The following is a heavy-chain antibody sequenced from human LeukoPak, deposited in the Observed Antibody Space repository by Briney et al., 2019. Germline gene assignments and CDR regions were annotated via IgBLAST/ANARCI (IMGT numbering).Heavy chain of an antibody. J-gene: IGHJ3*02. CDR2: IYYSGNT. D-gene: IGHD1-14*01. CDR1: GDSISNYY. CDR3: ARYRNEALFAFDI. V-gene: IGHV4-59*01. Sequence: PSETLSLTCTVSGDSISNYYWSWIRQPPGKGLEWIGYIYYSGNTDYNPSLKSRVTISIDTSKNQFSLRLNSVTAADTAVYYCARYRNEALFAFDIWGQGTMVTVSS.